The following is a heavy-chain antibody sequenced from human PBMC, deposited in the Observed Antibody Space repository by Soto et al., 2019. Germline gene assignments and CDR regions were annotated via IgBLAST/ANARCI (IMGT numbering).Heavy chain of an antibody. J-gene: IGHJ4*02. D-gene: IGHD4-4*01. V-gene: IGHV4-31*03. CDR1: GGSISSGGYY. CDR2: IYYSGST. Sequence: QVQLQESGPGLVKPSQTLSLTCTVSGGSISSGGYYWSWIRQHPGKGLEWIGYIYYSGSTYYNPSLKSRVTISVDTSKNQFPLKLSSVTAADTAVYYCARSTTVTTRLDYWGQGTLVTVSS. CDR3: ARSTTVTTRLDY.